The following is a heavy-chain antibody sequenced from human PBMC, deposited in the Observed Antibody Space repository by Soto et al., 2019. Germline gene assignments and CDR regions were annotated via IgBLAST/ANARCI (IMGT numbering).Heavy chain of an antibody. Sequence: ASVKVSCKASGYTFTSYGISWVRQAPGQGLEWMGWISAYNGNTNYAQKPQGRVTMTTDTSTSTAYMELRSLRSDDTAVYYCARDYSSSWHYYYGMDVWGQGTTVTVSS. J-gene: IGHJ6*02. CDR1: GYTFTSYG. V-gene: IGHV1-18*01. CDR2: ISAYNGNT. D-gene: IGHD6-13*01. CDR3: ARDYSSSWHYYYGMDV.